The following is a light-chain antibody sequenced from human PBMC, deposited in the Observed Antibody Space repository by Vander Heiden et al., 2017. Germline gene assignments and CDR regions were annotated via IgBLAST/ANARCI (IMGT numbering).Light chain of an antibody. J-gene: IGKJ4*01. Sequence: EIVLTQSPGTLSLSPGERATLSCRASQSVSSSYLAWYQQKPGQAPRLLIYGASSRATGIPDRFSGSGYGTDFTLTISRREPEDFAVYYCQQYGGSPPLTFGGGTKVEIK. CDR2: GAS. CDR1: QSVSSSY. V-gene: IGKV3-20*01. CDR3: QQYGGSPPLT.